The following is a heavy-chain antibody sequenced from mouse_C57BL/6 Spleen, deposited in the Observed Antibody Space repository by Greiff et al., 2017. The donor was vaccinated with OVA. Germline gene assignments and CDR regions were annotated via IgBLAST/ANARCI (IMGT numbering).Heavy chain of an antibody. V-gene: IGHV5-9-1*02. CDR3: TRDPDYYGSSYWYFDV. Sequence: EVQGVESGEGLVKPGGSLKLSCAASGFTFSSYAMSWVRQTPEKRLEWVAYISSGGDYIYYAATVKGRFTISRDNARNTLYLQMSSLKSSDTAMYYCTRDPDYYGSSYWYFDVWGTGTTVTVSS. D-gene: IGHD1-1*01. CDR1: GFTFSSYA. CDR2: ISSGGDYI. J-gene: IGHJ1*03.